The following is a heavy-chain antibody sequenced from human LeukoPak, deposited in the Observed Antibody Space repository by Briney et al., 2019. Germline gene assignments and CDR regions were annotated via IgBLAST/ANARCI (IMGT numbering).Heavy chain of an antibody. V-gene: IGHV4-34*01. CDR2: VNHSGGT. CDR3: ARGSGLYCSSTSCPYNY. D-gene: IGHD2-2*01. J-gene: IGHJ4*02. Sequence: SETLSLTCAVYGGSFSGYYWSWIRQPPGKGLEWIGEVNHSGGTNYNPYLKSRVTTSVDTSKNQFSLKLSSVTAADTAVYYCARGSGLYCSSTSCPYNYWGQGTLVTVSS. CDR1: GGSFSGYY.